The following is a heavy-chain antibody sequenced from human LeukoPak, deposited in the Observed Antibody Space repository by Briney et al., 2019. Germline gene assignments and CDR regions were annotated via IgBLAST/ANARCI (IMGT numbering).Heavy chain of an antibody. Sequence: GASVKVSCKASGYTFTTYGITWVRQAPGQGLEWMGWISAYNGNTNYAQKLQGRVTMTADTSTSTAYMELRSLRSDDTAVYYCARALVDGYKELGYWGQGTLVTVSS. J-gene: IGHJ4*02. CDR2: ISAYNGNT. CDR3: ARALVDGYKELGY. D-gene: IGHD5-24*01. V-gene: IGHV1-18*04. CDR1: GYTFTTYG.